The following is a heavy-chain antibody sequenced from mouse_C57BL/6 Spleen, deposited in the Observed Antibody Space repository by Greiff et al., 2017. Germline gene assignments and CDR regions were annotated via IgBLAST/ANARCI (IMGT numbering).Heavy chain of an antibody. CDR2: IYPGDGDT. CDR3: ARHSTVDFDY. CDR1: GYAFSSSW. D-gene: IGHD1-1*01. Sequence: QVQLQQSGPELVKPGASVKISCKASGYAFSSSWMNWVKQRPGKGLEWIGRIYPGDGDTNYNGKFKGKATLTADKSSSTAYMQLSSLTSEDSAVYFCARHSTVDFDYWGQGTTLTVSS. V-gene: IGHV1-82*01. J-gene: IGHJ2*01.